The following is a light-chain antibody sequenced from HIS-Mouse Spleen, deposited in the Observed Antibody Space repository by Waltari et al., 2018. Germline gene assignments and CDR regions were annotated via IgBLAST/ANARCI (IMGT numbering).Light chain of an antibody. J-gene: IGLJ2*01. V-gene: IGLV2-23*01. CDR1: SSDVGRYKL. CDR3: CSYAGSSTLV. CDR2: EGS. Sequence: QSALTQPASVSGSPGQSITISCTGTSSDVGRYKLVSWYPQHPGKAPNLMIYEGSKRPSGVSNRFSGSKSGNTASLTISGLQAEDEADYYCCSYAGSSTLVFGGGTKLTVL.